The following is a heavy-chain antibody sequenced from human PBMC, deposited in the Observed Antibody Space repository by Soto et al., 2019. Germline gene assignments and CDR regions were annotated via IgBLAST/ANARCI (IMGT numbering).Heavy chain of an antibody. J-gene: IGHJ4*02. D-gene: IGHD2-15*01. CDR3: AVYCSYGSGSSCTPFDY. V-gene: IGHV4-34*01. Sequence: QVQLQQWGAGLLKPSETLSLTCAVYDESFSNYYWTWIRQPPGKGPEWIGEINQSGTTNYNPSLKSRVTMSVDTSKNQFSLKLSSVTAADTAVCYCAVYCSYGSGSSCTPFDYWGQGILVTVSS. CDR1: DESFSNYY. CDR2: INQSGTT.